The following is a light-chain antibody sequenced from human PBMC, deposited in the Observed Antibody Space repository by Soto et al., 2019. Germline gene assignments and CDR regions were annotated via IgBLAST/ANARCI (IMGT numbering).Light chain of an antibody. CDR3: QQYNNWPPT. Sequence: EIVLTQSPATLSLSPGERATLSFRASQSVSSYLAWYQQKPGQAPRLLIYDASNRATGIPARFSGSGYGTEFNLTISSLQSEDFAVYYCQQYNNWPPTFGQGTKVDIK. V-gene: IGKV3-11*01. CDR2: DAS. CDR1: QSVSSY. J-gene: IGKJ1*01.